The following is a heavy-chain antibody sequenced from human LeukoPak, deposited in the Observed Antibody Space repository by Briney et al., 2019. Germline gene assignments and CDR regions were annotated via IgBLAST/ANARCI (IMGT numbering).Heavy chain of an antibody. D-gene: IGHD6-13*01. Sequence: PSETLSLTCTVSGGSISSSSYYWGWIRQHPGKGLEWIGYIYYSGSTYYNPSLKSRVTISVDTSKNQFSLKLSSVTAADTAVYYCARPLAAAGTGAFDIWGQGTMVTVSS. V-gene: IGHV4-31*03. CDR1: GGSISSSSYY. CDR2: IYYSGST. CDR3: ARPLAAAGTGAFDI. J-gene: IGHJ3*02.